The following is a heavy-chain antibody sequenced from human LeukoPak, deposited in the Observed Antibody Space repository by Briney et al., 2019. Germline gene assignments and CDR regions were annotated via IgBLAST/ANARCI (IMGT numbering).Heavy chain of an antibody. D-gene: IGHD5-24*01. CDR2: ISSNGGST. J-gene: IGHJ4*02. V-gene: IGHV3-64D*08. CDR3: VKDRWIDY. CDR1: GFTVSSNY. Sequence: GGSLRLSCAASGFTVSSNYMSWVRQAPGKGLQYVSSISSNGGSTYYAASVKGRFTISRDNSKNTLYLQMSSLRAEDTAVYYCVKDRWIDYWGQGALVTVSS.